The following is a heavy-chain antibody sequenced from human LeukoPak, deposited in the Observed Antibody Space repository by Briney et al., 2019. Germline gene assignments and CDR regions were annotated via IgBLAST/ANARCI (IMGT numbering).Heavy chain of an antibody. CDR3: ARASARVALADDFDH. D-gene: IGHD2-15*01. CDR1: GYSFTQYG. J-gene: IGHJ4*02. CDR2: ISGVNGNT. Sequence: ASVKVSCKASGYSFTQYGISWVRQAPGQGPEWMGWISGVNGNTVYAQRLQDRVTMAADTSTSAVYMDLRSLRSDDTAIYYCARASARVALADDFDHWGQGALVTVSS. V-gene: IGHV1-18*01.